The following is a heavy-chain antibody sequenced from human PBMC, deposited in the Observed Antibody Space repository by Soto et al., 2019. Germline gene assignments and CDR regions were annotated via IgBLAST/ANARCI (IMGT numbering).Heavy chain of an antibody. Sequence: EVQLVQSGAEVKKPGESLKISCKGSGYYFSNYLIAWVRQMPGKGLEWMGIINPRDSAARYSPSFQGQVTISADKSVNTAYLQGSSLRASDTAMYFCARHEGADSFDIWGPGTMVAVSS. CDR3: ARHEGADSFDI. D-gene: IGHD3-16*01. CDR2: INPRDSAA. J-gene: IGHJ3*02. CDR1: GYYFSNYL. V-gene: IGHV5-51*01.